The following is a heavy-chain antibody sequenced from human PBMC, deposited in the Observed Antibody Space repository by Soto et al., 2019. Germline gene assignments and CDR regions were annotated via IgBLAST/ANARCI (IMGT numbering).Heavy chain of an antibody. D-gene: IGHD4-17*01. CDR3: AKSLRTTAATGYWFDP. CDR2: VTGSGST. Sequence: EVQVLESGGGLVQPGGSLRLSGIASGLTLRNYAMPWGRQAPGRVQEWVSTVTGSGSTYYADSVKGRFTIFRDNSKNILYLQMNSLRAEDTAIYYCAKSLRTTAATGYWFDPWGQGSQVTVSS. V-gene: IGHV3-23*01. CDR1: GLTLRNYA. J-gene: IGHJ5*02.